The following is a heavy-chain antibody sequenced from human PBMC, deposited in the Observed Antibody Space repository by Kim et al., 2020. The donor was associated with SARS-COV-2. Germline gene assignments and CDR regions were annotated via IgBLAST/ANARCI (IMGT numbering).Heavy chain of an antibody. CDR1: GGSISGSY. J-gene: IGHJ1*01. CDR3: TRDVCGNDCNYKCYFQH. D-gene: IGHD2-21*02. CDR2: ISSSGTT. Sequence: SETLSLTCTVSGGSISGSYWSWLRQSPEKGLEWIGYISSSGTTNYNPSLGSRVTISLDISKSQFSLWLSSVTAADTAVYYCTRDVCGNDCNYKCYFQHWGQGTLVTVSS. V-gene: IGHV4-59*13.